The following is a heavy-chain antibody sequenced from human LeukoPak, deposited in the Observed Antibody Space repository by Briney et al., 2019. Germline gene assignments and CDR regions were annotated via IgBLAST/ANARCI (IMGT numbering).Heavy chain of an antibody. V-gene: IGHV3-21*01. CDR2: ISSSSSYI. Sequence: PGGSLRLSCAASGFTFSSYSMNWVRQAPGKGLEWVSSISSSSSYIYYADSVKGRFTISRDNAKNSLYLQMNSLRAEDTAVYYCARDYDSSGYVFDYWGQGTLVTVSS. CDR3: ARDYDSSGYVFDY. D-gene: IGHD3-22*01. CDR1: GFTFSSYS. J-gene: IGHJ4*02.